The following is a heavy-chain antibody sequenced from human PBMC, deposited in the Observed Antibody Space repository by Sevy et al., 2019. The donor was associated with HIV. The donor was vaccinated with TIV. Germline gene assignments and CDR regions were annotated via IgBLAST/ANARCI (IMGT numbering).Heavy chain of an antibody. J-gene: IGHJ4*02. V-gene: IGHV5-51*01. CDR1: GYSFTSHW. CDR2: IFPDDSDT. D-gene: IGHD3-22*01. CDR3: ATSRSGYFDSSGYYIY. Sequence: GESLKISCQGSGYSFTSHWIGWVRHMPGKGLEWMGIIFPDDSDTRYSPCFQGQVTFSADKSINTAYLQWSSLKASDTAMYYCATSRSGYFDSSGYYIYWGQGTLVTVSS.